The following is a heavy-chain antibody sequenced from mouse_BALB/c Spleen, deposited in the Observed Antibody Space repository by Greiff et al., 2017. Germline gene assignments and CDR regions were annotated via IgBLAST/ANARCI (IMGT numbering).Heavy chain of an antibody. CDR2: INPSSGYT. CDR1: GYTFTSYT. V-gene: IGHV1-4*01. Sequence: VQLQESGAELARPGASVKMSCKASGYTFTSYTMHWVKQRPGQGLEWIGYINPSSGYTNYNQKFKDKATLTADKSSSTAYMQLSSLTSEDSAVYYCARCGGYWYFDVWGGGTTVTVSS. CDR3: ARCGGYWYFDV. D-gene: IGHD1-1*02. J-gene: IGHJ1*01.